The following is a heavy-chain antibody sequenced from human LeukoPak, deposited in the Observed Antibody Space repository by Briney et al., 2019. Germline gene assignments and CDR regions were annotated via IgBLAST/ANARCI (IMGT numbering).Heavy chain of an antibody. Sequence: GGSLRLSCAASGFTVSSNYMIWVRQAPGKGLEWVSVIYSGGSTYYADSVKGRFTISRDNSKNTLYLQMNSLRAEDTAVYYCARDRRGLVEYGMDVWGQGTTVTVSS. J-gene: IGHJ6*02. V-gene: IGHV3-66*01. CDR1: GFTVSSNY. CDR2: IYSGGST. D-gene: IGHD6-19*01. CDR3: ARDRRGLVEYGMDV.